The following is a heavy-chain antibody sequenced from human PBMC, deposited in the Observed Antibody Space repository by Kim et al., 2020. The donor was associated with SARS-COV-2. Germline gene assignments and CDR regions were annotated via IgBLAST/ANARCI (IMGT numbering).Heavy chain of an antibody. CDR1: GGSISSYSWN. J-gene: IGHJ1*01. CDR2: ASYIGNS. CDR3: VSHLLDSGG. V-gene: IGHV4-39*01. D-gene: IGHD6-25*01. Sequence: SETLSLTCTVSGGSISSYSWNWGRQRPRHGLELVWFVTASYIGNSYSNPTSKSRITLSVDTNNIQFYLKLVTVADADTAYYECVSHLLDSGGWG.